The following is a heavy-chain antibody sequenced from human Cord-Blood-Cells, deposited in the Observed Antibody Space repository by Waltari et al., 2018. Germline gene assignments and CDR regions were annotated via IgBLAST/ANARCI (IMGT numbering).Heavy chain of an antibody. Sequence: QVQLVESGGGVVQPGRSLRLSCAASGFTFSSYGMHWVRQAPGKGRGWVAVIWYDGSNKYYADSVKGRFTISRDNSKNTLYLQMNSRRAEDTAVYYCARSPIAAAGTEFDYWGQGTLVTVSS. CDR2: IWYDGSNK. V-gene: IGHV3-33*01. D-gene: IGHD6-13*01. CDR1: GFTFSSYG. J-gene: IGHJ4*02. CDR3: ARSPIAAAGTEFDY.